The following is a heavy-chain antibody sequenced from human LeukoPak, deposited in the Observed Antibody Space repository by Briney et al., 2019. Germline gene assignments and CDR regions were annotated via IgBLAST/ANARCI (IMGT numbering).Heavy chain of an antibody. CDR3: AREHYNYYMDV. CDR2: ISGSGSGGST. V-gene: IGHV3-23*01. J-gene: IGHJ6*03. Sequence: GGSLRLSCAASGFTLSNSAMSWVRQAPGKGLEWVSNISGSGSGGSTYYADSVKGRFTISRDNAKNSLYLQMKSLRAEDTAWYYCAREHYNYYMDVWGKGTTVTVSS. CDR1: GFTLSNSA.